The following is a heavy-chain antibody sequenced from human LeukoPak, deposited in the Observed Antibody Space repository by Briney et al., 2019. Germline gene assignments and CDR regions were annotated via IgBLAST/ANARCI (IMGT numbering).Heavy chain of an antibody. Sequence: PGRSLRLSCAASGFTFSIYAMSWVRQAPGTGLEWVSTISGNGGSTYYADSVKGRFTISRDNSKNTLYLQMNSLRAEDTAVYYCAKGLQTPNIVVVPVAIAIYFDYWGQGTLVTVSS. CDR3: AKGLQTPNIVVVPVAIAIYFDY. CDR2: ISGNGGST. D-gene: IGHD2-2*01. CDR1: GFTFSIYA. J-gene: IGHJ4*02. V-gene: IGHV3-23*01.